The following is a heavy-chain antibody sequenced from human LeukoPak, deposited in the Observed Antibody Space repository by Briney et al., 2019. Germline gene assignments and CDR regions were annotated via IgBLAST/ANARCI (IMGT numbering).Heavy chain of an antibody. CDR2: ISYDGSNK. J-gene: IGHJ5*02. Sequence: GRSLRLSCAASGFTFSSYAMHWVRQAPGKGLEWVAVISYDGSNKYYADSVKGRFTISRDNSKNTLYLQMNSLRAEDTAVYYCARDRRRLNWFAPWGQGPLVTVSS. CDR1: GFTFSSYA. CDR3: ARDRRRLNWFAP. V-gene: IGHV3-30-3*01.